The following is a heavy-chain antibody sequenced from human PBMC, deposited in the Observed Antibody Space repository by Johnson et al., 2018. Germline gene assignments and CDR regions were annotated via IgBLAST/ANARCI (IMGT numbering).Heavy chain of an antibody. CDR2: IFYSGRT. CDR3: ARERLNSPVGGTTYYVDFGMDV. V-gene: IGHV4-31*03. CDR1: GASINSGDYY. Sequence: QVQLQESGPGLVKPSQTLSLSCIVSGASINSGDYYWTWIRQHPEKGLEWIGNIFYSGRTYSNPSLKSRVSISVDTSKNQFSLNLTSVSDADTAVYYCARERLNSPVGGTTYYVDFGMDVWGQGTTVTVSS. J-gene: IGHJ6*02. D-gene: IGHD1-14*01.